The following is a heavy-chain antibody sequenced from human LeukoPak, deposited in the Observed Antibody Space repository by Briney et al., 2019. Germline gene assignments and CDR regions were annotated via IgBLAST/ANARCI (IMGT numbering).Heavy chain of an antibody. D-gene: IGHD1-14*01. V-gene: IGHV3-30*18. CDR3: AKDNGKWDFLALFDH. J-gene: IGHJ4*02. CDR2: ISYDGTKT. CDR1: EFTFSRYA. Sequence: GGSLRLSCAASEFTFSRYAMHWVRKAPGKGLEWLAIISYDGTKTYYADSVKGRFTISRDNSKNILYLQMNSPRTEDTGLYYCAKDNGKWDFLALFDHWGQGAHVIVS.